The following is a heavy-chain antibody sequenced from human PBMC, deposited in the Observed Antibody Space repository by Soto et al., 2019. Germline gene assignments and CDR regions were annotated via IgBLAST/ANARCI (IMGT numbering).Heavy chain of an antibody. CDR3: ATMGTPAIRLYYFDN. D-gene: IGHD1-7*01. V-gene: IGHV4-30-4*01. CDR2: MSYSGST. CDR1: GGSISSDDYY. J-gene: IGHJ4*02. Sequence: QVQLQESGPGLVKPSQTLSLTCTVSGGSISSDDYYWSWIRQPPGKGLEWIGFMSYSGSTSYNASLKSRVTISVDTSKNQFSLNLNFVTAADTAVYYCATMGTPAIRLYYFDNWGQGTLVTVSS.